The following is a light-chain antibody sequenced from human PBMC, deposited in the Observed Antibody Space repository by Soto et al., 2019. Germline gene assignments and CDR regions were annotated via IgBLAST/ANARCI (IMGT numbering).Light chain of an antibody. Sequence: DIQMTQSPSSLSASVGDRVTINCRASQAISNYLAWYQQKPGKVPKLLIYTASTLQSGVPSRFSGSGSGTDFTLTISSLQPEDVATYYCQKYDNVPRTFGQGTKVEIK. CDR3: QKYDNVPRT. CDR2: TAS. J-gene: IGKJ1*01. CDR1: QAISNY. V-gene: IGKV1-27*01.